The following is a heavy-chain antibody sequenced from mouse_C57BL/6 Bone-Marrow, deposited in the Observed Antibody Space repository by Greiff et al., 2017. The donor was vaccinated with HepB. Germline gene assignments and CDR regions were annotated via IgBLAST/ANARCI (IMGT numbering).Heavy chain of an antibody. CDR1: GYTFTSYW. J-gene: IGHJ4*01. D-gene: IGHD2-3*01. V-gene: IGHV1-50*01. Sequence: VQLQQPGAELVKPGASVKLSCKASGYTFTSYWMQWVKQRPGQGLEWIGEIDPSDSYTNYNQKFKGKATLTVDTSSSTAYMQLSSLTSEDSAVYYYARDGYYEDYYAMDYWGQGTSVTVSS. CDR3: ARDGYYEDYYAMDY. CDR2: IDPSDSYT.